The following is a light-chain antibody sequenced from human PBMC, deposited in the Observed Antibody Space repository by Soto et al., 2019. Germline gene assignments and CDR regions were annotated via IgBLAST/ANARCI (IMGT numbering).Light chain of an antibody. CDR1: STNIGKTY. V-gene: IGLV1-51*01. CDR3: GTWDSSLSAYV. Sequence: QSVLTQPPSVSGAPGQRVSISCTGSSTNIGKTYVSWYQQLPGTAPKLIIYDNNKRPSEIPDRFSGSKSGTSATLGITGLQTGDEADYYCGTWDSSLSAYVFGTGTKVTVL. J-gene: IGLJ1*01. CDR2: DNN.